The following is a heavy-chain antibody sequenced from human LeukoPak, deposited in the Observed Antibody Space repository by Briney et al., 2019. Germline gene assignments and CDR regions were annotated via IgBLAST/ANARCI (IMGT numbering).Heavy chain of an antibody. CDR3: AKDLRGYYDILTGYWGFDY. Sequence: GGSLRLSCAASGFTFSSYEMNWVRQAPGKGLEWVAFIRYDGSNKYYADSVKGRFTISRDNSKNTLYLQMNSLRAEDTAVYYCAKDLRGYYDILTGYWGFDYWGQGTLVTVSS. CDR2: IRYDGSNK. V-gene: IGHV3-30*02. D-gene: IGHD3-9*01. J-gene: IGHJ4*02. CDR1: GFTFSSYE.